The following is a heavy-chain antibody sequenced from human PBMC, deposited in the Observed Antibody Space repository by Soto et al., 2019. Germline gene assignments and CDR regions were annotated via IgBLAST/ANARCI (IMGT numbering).Heavy chain of an antibody. V-gene: IGHV4-59*08. J-gene: IGHJ4*02. CDR1: GGSISSYY. D-gene: IGHD3-22*01. CDR2: IYSTGTT. Sequence: QVQLQESGPGLVKPSETLSLTCTVSGGSISSYYWSWIRQPPGKGLEWVGYIYSTGTTNYNPSLKSRVTISVDTSRNQFSLELSSVTAADTALYYCARIDSCHSGRFDYWGQGTLVTVSS. CDR3: ARIDSCHSGRFDY.